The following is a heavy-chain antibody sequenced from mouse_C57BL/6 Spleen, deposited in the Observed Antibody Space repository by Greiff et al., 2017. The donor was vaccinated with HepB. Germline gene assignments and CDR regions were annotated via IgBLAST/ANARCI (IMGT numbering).Heavy chain of an antibody. D-gene: IGHD2-5*01. J-gene: IGHJ3*01. V-gene: IGHV1-55*01. CDR1: GYTFTSYW. CDR2: IYPGSGST. Sequence: VQLQQSGAELVKPGASVKMSCKASGYTFTSYWITWVKQRPGQGLEWIGDIYPGSGSTNYNEKVKSKATLTVDTSSSTAHLQLSSLTSEDSAVYYCARQAYYSSRGFAYWGQGTLVTVSA. CDR3: ARQAYYSSRGFAY.